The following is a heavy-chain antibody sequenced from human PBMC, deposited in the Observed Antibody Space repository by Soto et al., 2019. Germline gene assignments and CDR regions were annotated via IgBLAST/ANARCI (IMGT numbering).Heavy chain of an antibody. CDR3: AKGGLLPRTDTMDF. J-gene: IGHJ6*02. CDR2: INPTIGGT. Sequence: SVKVACKVSGYRFVGYYLHWMRQAPGQGLEWLGWINPTIGGTNYPQKFQGRVTMTRDTSISTAYLQLSSLRSDDTAVYFSAKGGLLPRTDTMDFWGQGIMVTVSS. V-gene: IGHV1-2*02. D-gene: IGHD1-26*01. CDR1: GYRFVGYY.